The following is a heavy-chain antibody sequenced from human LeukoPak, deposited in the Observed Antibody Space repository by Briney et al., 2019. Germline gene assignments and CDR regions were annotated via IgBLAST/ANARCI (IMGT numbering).Heavy chain of an antibody. Sequence: GGSLRLSCAASGFTFDDYAMHWVRQAPGKGLEWVSGISWNSGSIGYADSVKGRFTISRDNAKNSLYLQMNSLRAEDTALYYCAKDIEPLDYGDYGGLDYWSQGTLVTVSP. CDR3: AKDIEPLDYGDYGGLDY. V-gene: IGHV3-9*01. CDR2: ISWNSGSI. J-gene: IGHJ4*02. CDR1: GFTFDDYA. D-gene: IGHD4-17*01.